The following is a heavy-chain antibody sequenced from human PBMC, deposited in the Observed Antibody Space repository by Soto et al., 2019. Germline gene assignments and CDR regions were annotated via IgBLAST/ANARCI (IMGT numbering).Heavy chain of an antibody. D-gene: IGHD3-9*01. V-gene: IGHV3-23*01. Sequence: GGSLRLSCAASGFTFSSYAMSWVRLAPGKGLEWVSAISGSGGSTYYADSVKGRFTISSDNSKNTLYLQMNSLRAEDTAVYYCAKTIDDILTGYPSPYYYYGMDVWGQGTTVTVSS. CDR2: ISGSGGST. J-gene: IGHJ6*02. CDR1: GFTFSSYA. CDR3: AKTIDDILTGYPSPYYYYGMDV.